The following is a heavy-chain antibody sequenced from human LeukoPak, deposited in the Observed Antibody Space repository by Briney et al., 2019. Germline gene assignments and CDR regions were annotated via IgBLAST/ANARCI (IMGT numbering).Heavy chain of an antibody. CDR1: GDSISSYY. D-gene: IGHD3-22*01. V-gene: IGHV4-59*01. CDR2: IYYSWST. J-gene: IGHJ4*02. CDR3: ARVNYYDSSGTDY. Sequence: PSETLSLTCTLSGDSISSYYWSWIRQPPGNGLQWTGYIYYSWSTNYNPSLTSRVTISLATSKNLFSLRLSSVTASATAVYSCARVNYYDSSGTDYWGQGTLVSVYS.